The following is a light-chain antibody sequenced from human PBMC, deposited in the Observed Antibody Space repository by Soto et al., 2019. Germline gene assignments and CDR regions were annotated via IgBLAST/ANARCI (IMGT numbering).Light chain of an antibody. Sequence: QSVLTQPPSASGTPGQRVTISCSGSGSNIGSNTVIWYQQVPAAAPKLLIDTNNQQPSGVPDRFSGSKSGTSASLAIRGLQSDDEADYYCAAWDDSLNGLVVFGGGTKLTVL. CDR1: GSNIGSNT. V-gene: IGLV1-44*01. J-gene: IGLJ2*01. CDR2: TNN. CDR3: AAWDDSLNGLVV.